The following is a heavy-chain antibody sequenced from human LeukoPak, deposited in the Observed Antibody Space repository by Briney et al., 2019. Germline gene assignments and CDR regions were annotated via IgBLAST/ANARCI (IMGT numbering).Heavy chain of an antibody. CDR1: GFTFSSYA. CDR3: ASDKIAVTGIYTFDY. V-gene: IGHV3-23*01. D-gene: IGHD6-19*01. J-gene: IGHJ4*02. CDR2: ISDNGGST. Sequence: GGSLRLSCVASGFTFSSYAMNWVRQAPGKGLEWVSVISDNGGSTYYADSVKGRFTISRDNSKNTLYLQMNSLRAEDTAVYYCASDKIAVTGIYTFDYWGQGTLVTVSS.